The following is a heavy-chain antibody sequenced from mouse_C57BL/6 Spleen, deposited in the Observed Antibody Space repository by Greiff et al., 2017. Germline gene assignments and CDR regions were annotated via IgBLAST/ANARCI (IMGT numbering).Heavy chain of an antibody. J-gene: IGHJ4*01. CDR2: ISYDGSN. D-gene: IGHD1-1*01. V-gene: IGHV3-6*01. CDR1: GYSITSGYY. CDR3: ARWGTTWRDY. Sequence: EVKLQESGPGLVKPSQSLSLTCSVTGYSITSGYYWNWIRQFPGNKLEWMGYISYDGSNNYNPSLKNRISITRDTSKNQFFLKLNSVTTEDTATYYCARWGTTWRDYWGQGTSVTVSS.